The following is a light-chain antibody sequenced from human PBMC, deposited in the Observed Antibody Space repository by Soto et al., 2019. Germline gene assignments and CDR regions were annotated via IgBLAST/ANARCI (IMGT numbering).Light chain of an antibody. CDR1: QSISSY. V-gene: IGKV1-39*01. Sequence: DIQMTQSPSSLSASVGDRVTITCRASQSISSYLNWYQQKPGKAPKLLIYAASSLQSGVPSRFSGSGSGTDFTLTISSLQPEDFATYYCQQSYSTSGYTFGQGTKADIK. J-gene: IGKJ2*01. CDR3: QQSYSTSGYT. CDR2: AAS.